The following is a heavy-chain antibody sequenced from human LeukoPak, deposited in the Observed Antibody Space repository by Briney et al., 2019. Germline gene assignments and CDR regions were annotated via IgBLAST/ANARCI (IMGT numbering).Heavy chain of an antibody. V-gene: IGHV3-64*01. CDR3: ASSPPTGTTWYFDL. Sequence: PGGSLRLSCAASGFTSSSYAMHWVRQAPGKGLEYVSAISSNGDSTYYANSVKGRFTISRDNSKNTLFLQMGSLRADDMAVYYCASSPPTGTTWYFDLWGRGTLVTVSS. CDR2: ISSNGDST. J-gene: IGHJ2*01. CDR1: GFTSSSYA. D-gene: IGHD1-7*01.